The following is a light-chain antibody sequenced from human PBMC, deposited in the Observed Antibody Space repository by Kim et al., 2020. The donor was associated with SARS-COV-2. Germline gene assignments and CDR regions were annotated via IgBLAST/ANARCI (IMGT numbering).Light chain of an antibody. V-gene: IGKV3-11*01. CDR2: EAY. CDR1: QSVGRS. CDR3: QQRSQWPLT. J-gene: IGKJ4*01. Sequence: EIVLTQSPATLSLSPGETATLSCRASQSVGRSLAWYQQKPGQAPRLVMYEAYDRATGFPARFSGSGSGTDFTLTITGLEAEDFAVYYCQQRSQWPLTFGGGTRVEI.